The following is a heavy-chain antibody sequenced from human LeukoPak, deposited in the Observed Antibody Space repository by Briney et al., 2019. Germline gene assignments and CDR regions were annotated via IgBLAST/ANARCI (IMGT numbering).Heavy chain of an antibody. CDR1: GYTFTSYD. V-gene: IGHV1-8*01. J-gene: IGHJ6*03. CDR3: ARTDRANYYYYYMDV. CDR2: MNPNSGNT. Sequence: ASVKVSCKASGYTFTSYDINWVRQATGQGLEWMGWMNPNSGNTGYAQKFQGRVTMTRSTSISTAYMELSSLRSEDTAVYYCARTDRANYYYYYMDVWGKGTTVTVSS.